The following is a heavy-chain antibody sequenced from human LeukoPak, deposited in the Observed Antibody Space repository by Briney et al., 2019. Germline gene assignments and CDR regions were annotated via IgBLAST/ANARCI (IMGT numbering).Heavy chain of an antibody. D-gene: IGHD6-13*01. CDR1: GLTFSSYA. CDR3: ATSSSWYADY. CDR2: ISSNGGST. V-gene: IGHV3-64D*09. Sequence: GGSLRLSCSASGLTFSSYAMHWIRQAPGKGREYVSAISSNGGSTFHADSVKGRFTISRDNSKNTLYLQMRSLRAEDTAVYYCATSSSWYADYWGQGTLVTVSS. J-gene: IGHJ4*02.